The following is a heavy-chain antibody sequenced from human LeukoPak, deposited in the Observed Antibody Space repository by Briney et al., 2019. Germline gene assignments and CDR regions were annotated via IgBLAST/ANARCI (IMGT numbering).Heavy chain of an antibody. CDR1: GYTFSGYY. D-gene: IGHD6-13*01. Sequence: GASVKVSCKASGYTFSGYYIHCVRQAPGQGLEWMGRINPDSGDTNYAQKFQGRVTMTRDTSISTAYMELSRLRFDDTAVYYCVRSRIGTGGIGFAYWGLGTLVTVSS. V-gene: IGHV1-2*06. J-gene: IGHJ4*02. CDR3: VRSRIGTGGIGFAY. CDR2: INPDSGDT.